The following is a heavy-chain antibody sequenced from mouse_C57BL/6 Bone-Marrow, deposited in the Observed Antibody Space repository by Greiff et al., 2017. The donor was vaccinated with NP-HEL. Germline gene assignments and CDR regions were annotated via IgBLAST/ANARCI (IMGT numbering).Heavy chain of an antibody. V-gene: IGHV1-69*01. Sequence: VQLQQPGAELVMPGASVKLSCKASGYTFTSYWMHWVKQRPGQGLEWIGEIDPSDSYTNYNRKFKGKSTLTVDKSSSTAYMQLSSLTSEDSAVYYCARLSHGSGTAYWGQGALVTVSA. D-gene: IGHD3-2*02. J-gene: IGHJ3*01. CDR3: ARLSHGSGTAY. CDR2: IDPSDSYT. CDR1: GYTFTSYW.